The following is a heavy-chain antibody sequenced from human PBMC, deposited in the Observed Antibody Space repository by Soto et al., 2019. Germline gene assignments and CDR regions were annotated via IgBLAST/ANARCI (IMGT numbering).Heavy chain of an antibody. V-gene: IGHV4-59*08. CDR1: GGSISSYY. Sequence: PSETLSLTCTVSGGSISSYYWSWIRQPPGKGLEWIGYIHYTGSTDYNPSLKSRVTISVDASKNQFSLKLSSVTAADTAVYYCARHFCSGSGCYYFDYWGQGTLVTVS. D-gene: IGHD2-15*01. CDR2: IHYTGST. CDR3: ARHFCSGSGCYYFDY. J-gene: IGHJ4*02.